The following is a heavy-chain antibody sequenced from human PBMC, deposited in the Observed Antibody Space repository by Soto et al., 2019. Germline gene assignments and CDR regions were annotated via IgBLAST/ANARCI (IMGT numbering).Heavy chain of an antibody. V-gene: IGHV4-34*01. CDR3: ARGGRRGIYCGGDCYRYNWFDP. Sequence: QVQLQQWGAGLLKPSETLSLTCAVYGGSFRGYYWSWIRQPPGKGLEWIGEVNHSGSTNYNPSLKSRVTISVDTSKNQFSLKLSSVTAADTAVYYCARGGRRGIYCGGDCYRYNWFDPWGQGTLVTVSS. CDR2: VNHSGST. D-gene: IGHD2-21*02. J-gene: IGHJ5*02. CDR1: GGSFRGYY.